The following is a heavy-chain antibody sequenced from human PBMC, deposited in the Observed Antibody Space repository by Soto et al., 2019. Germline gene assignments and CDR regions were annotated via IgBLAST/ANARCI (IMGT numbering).Heavy chain of an antibody. Sequence: PGESLKISCKCSGYSFTNYWITWVRQMPGKGLEWMGIIYPGDSDITYSPSFQGQVTISADKSISTAYLQWSSLKASDTAIYYCARRLSDDYNFEFDYCGQGTLVTVSS. CDR1: GYSFTNYW. J-gene: IGHJ4*02. V-gene: IGHV5-51*01. D-gene: IGHD4-4*01. CDR2: IYPGDSDI. CDR3: ARRLSDDYNFEFDY.